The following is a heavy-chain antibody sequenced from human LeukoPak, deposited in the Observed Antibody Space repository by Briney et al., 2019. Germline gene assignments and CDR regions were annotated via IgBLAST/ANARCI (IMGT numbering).Heavy chain of an antibody. J-gene: IGHJ2*01. D-gene: IGHD4-23*01. V-gene: IGHV3-21*01. Sequence: GGSLRLSCAASGFTFSSYSMNWVRQAPGKGLEWVSSISSSSSYIYYADSVKGRFTISRDNAKNSLYLQMNSLRAEDTAMYYCAKDPLRTNDYGGFYWYFDLWGRGTLVTVSS. CDR2: ISSSSSYI. CDR3: AKDPLRTNDYGGFYWYFDL. CDR1: GFTFSSYS.